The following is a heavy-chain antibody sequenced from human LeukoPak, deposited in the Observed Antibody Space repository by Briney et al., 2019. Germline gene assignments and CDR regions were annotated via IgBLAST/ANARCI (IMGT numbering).Heavy chain of an antibody. Sequence: GGSLRLSCAASRFIFTNYFVSWVRQAPGKGLEWVASIKHDGSEKYYVDSVRGRFTISRDNTMNSLYLQMSSLRAEDTAVYYCATDRGWRTSGYYLYYFEYWGQGTLVTYSS. J-gene: IGHJ4*02. D-gene: IGHD3-3*01. CDR3: ATDRGWRTSGYYLYYFEY. CDR2: IKHDGSEK. CDR1: RFIFTNYF. V-gene: IGHV3-7*01.